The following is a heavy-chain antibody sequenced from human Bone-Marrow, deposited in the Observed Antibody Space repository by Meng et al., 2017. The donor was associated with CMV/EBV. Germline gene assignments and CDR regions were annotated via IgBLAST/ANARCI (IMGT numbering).Heavy chain of an antibody. CDR1: GFTVSSNY. V-gene: IGHV3-53*01. Sequence: GESLKISCAASGFTVSSNYMSWVRQAPGKGLEWVSVIYSGGSTYYADSVKGRFTISRDNSKNSTYLQMNSLKTEDTAVYYCTTDTEYQLLFFYGMDVWGQGTTITVSS. D-gene: IGHD2-2*01. CDR2: IYSGGST. J-gene: IGHJ6*02. CDR3: TTDTEYQLLFFYGMDV.